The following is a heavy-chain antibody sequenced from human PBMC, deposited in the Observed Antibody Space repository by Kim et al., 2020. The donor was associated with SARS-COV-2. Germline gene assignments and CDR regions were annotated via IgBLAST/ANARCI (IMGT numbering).Heavy chain of an antibody. CDR1: GFTFSSYA. CDR2: ISGSGGST. J-gene: IGHJ3*02. V-gene: IGHV3-23*01. Sequence: GGSLRLSCAASGFTFSSYAMSWVRQAPGKGLEWVSAISGSGGSTYYADSVKGRFTISRDNSKNTLYLQMNSLRAEDTAVYYCAKFAMNIVGATDAFDIWGQGTMVTVSS. CDR3: AKFAMNIVGATDAFDI. D-gene: IGHD1-26*01.